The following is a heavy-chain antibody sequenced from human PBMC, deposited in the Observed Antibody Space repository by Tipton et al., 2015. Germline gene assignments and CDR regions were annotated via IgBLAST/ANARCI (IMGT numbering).Heavy chain of an antibody. D-gene: IGHD3/OR15-3a*01. V-gene: IGHV1-2*02. CDR3: GRVFWPVSPELPPNF. CDR2: INPNSGGT. J-gene: IGHJ4*02. CDR1: GYTFTAYY. Sequence: QSGPEVKKPGASVKVSCKASGYTFTAYYMHWVRQAPGQGLEWMGWINPNSGGTNYAQKFQGRVTVTRDTSISTAYMELNRLRSDDPAVYSCGRVFWPVSPELPPNFGGKGTLVTVSS.